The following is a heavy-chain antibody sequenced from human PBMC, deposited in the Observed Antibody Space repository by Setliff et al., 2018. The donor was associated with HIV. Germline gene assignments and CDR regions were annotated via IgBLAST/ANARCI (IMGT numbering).Heavy chain of an antibody. J-gene: IGHJ3*02. V-gene: IGHV4-61*02. CDR3: ARAPFYSGYDSHDSSGYYLDAFDI. CDR2: IYTSGST. Sequence: TLSLTCTVSGGSISSGSYYWSWIRQPAGKGLEWIGRIYTSGSTNYNPSLKSRVTISVDTSKKQFSLKVNSVTAADTAVYYCARAPFYSGYDSHDSSGYYLDAFDIWGPGNPGHRLL. D-gene: IGHD3-22*01. CDR1: GGSISSGSYY.